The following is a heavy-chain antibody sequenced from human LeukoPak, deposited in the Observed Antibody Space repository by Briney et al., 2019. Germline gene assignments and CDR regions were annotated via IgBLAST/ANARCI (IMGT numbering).Heavy chain of an antibody. J-gene: IGHJ4*02. V-gene: IGHV4-59*12. D-gene: IGHD2-15*01. CDR1: GGSISSYY. CDR2: IYYSGST. Sequence: SETLSLTCTVSGGSISSYYWSWIRQPPGKGLEWIGYIYYSGSTNYNPSLKSRVTISVDTSKNQFSLKLSSVTAADTAVYYCARAPESVVVVAATLRDQYYFDYWGQGTLVTVSS. CDR3: ARAPESVVVVAATLRDQYYFDY.